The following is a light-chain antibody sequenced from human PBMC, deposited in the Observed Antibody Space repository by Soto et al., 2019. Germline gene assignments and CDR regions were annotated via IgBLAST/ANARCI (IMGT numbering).Light chain of an antibody. CDR2: GAS. Sequence: EIVMTQSPATLSVSPGERATLSCRASQSVGSNVAWYQQKPGQGPRLLIYGASSRATGIPDRFSGSGSGTDFTLTISRLEPEDFAMYYCQQYGTSPLTFGGGTKVDI. CDR1: QSVGSN. J-gene: IGKJ4*01. V-gene: IGKV3-20*01. CDR3: QQYGTSPLT.